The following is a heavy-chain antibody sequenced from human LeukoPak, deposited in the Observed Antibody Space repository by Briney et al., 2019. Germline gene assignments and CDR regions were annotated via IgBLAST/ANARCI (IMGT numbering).Heavy chain of an antibody. J-gene: IGHJ4*02. D-gene: IGHD3-9*01. CDR1: GFTFSSYA. CDR3: AKGDYDILTGYIDY. V-gene: IGHV3-23*01. CDR2: ISGSGGST. Sequence: PGGSLRFSCAASGFTFSSYAMSWVRQAPGKGLEWVSAISGSGGSTYYADSVKGRFTISRDNSKNTLYLQMNSLRAEDTAVYYCAKGDYDILTGYIDYWGQGTLVTVSS.